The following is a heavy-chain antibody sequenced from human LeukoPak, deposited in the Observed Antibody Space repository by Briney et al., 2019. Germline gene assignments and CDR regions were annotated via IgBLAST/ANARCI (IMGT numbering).Heavy chain of an antibody. CDR2: ITSSGATI. CDR3: ARGPTTVTSDY. CDR1: GFTFSSYE. Sequence: PGGSLRLSCAASGFTFSSYEMNWVRQAPGKGLEWVSYITSSGATIYYADSVKGRFTISRDNAKNSLYLQMSSLRAEDTAVYYCARGPTTVTSDYWGQGTLVTVSS. D-gene: IGHD4-17*01. J-gene: IGHJ4*02. V-gene: IGHV3-48*03.